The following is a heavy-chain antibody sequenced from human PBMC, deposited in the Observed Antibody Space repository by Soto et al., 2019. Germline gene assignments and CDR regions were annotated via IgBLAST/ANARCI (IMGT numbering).Heavy chain of an antibody. V-gene: IGHV3-30*18. CDR2: ISYDGSHQ. J-gene: IGHJ6*02. Sequence: QVHLVESGGGVVQPGTSLRLSCAASGFTFSAFGIHWVRQAPGKGLEWVAVISYDGSHQYYAESVKGRFTISRDNSKNTLFLQMNSLRVEDTAVYYCGKDIVHYHNGMDVWGQGTTVTVSS. CDR1: GFTFSAFG. CDR3: GKDIVHYHNGMDV. D-gene: IGHD3-16*02.